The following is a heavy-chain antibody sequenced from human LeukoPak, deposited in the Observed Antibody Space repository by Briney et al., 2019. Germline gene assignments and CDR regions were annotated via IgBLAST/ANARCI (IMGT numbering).Heavy chain of an antibody. V-gene: IGHV4-59*01. J-gene: IGHJ4*02. CDR2: IYYSVRT. D-gene: IGHD6-13*01. Sequence: PSETLSLTCTVAAGSISSYYWSWIRQPPGKGLEWIGYIYYSVRTKYNPSLKSRVTISVDTSKKHFSLKLSSVTAADTAVYYCARNSIAAALGFDYWGQGTLVTVSS. CDR1: AGSISSYY. CDR3: ARNSIAAALGFDY.